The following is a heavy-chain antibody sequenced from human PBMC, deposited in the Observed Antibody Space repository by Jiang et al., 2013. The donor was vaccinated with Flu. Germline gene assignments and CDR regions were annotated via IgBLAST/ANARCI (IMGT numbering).Heavy chain of an antibody. V-gene: IGHV4-30-4*08. Sequence: SGPGLVKPSQTLSLTCTVSGGSISSGDYYWSWIRQPPGKGLEWIGYIYYSGSTYYNPSLKSRVTISVDTSKNQFSLKLSSVTAADTAVYYCARREVYVGYFDYWGQGTLVTVSS. D-gene: IGHD5/OR15-5a*01. CDR3: ARREVYVGYFDY. CDR2: IYYSGST. J-gene: IGHJ4*02. CDR1: GGSISSGDYY.